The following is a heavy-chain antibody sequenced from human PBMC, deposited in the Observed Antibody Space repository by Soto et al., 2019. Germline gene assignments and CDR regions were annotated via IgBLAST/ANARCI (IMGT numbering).Heavy chain of an antibody. CDR2: IYYSGST. CDR1: GGSISSSSYY. V-gene: IGHV4-39*01. CDR3: ARHGPLWFGEGLDP. J-gene: IGHJ5*02. D-gene: IGHD3-10*01. Sequence: SETLSLTCTVSGGSISSSSYYWGWIRQPPGKGLEWIGSIYYSGSTNYNPSLKSRVTISVDTSKNQFSLKLSSVTAADTAVYYCARHGPLWFGEGLDPWGQGTLVTVSS.